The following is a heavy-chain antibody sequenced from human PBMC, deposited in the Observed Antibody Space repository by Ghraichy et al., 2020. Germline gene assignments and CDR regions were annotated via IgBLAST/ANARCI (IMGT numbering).Heavy chain of an antibody. D-gene: IGHD5-12*01. J-gene: IGHJ4*02. CDR1: GGSISSSSYY. CDR3: ARLHSGYDTPVDY. CDR2: IYYSGST. V-gene: IGHV4-39*01. Sequence: SETLSLTCTVSGGSISSSSYYWGWIRQPPGKGLEWIGSIYYSGSTYYNPSLKSRVTISVDTSKNQFSLKLSSVTAADTAVYYCARLHSGYDTPVDYWGQGTLVTVSS.